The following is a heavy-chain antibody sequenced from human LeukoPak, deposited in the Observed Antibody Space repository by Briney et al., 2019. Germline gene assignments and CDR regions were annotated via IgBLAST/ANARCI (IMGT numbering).Heavy chain of an antibody. D-gene: IGHD3-3*01. Sequence: ASVKVSCKASGYTFTSYGISWVRQAPGQGLEWMGWISAYNGNTNYAQKLQGRVTMTTDTSTSTAYMELRSLRSDDTAVYYCASQFDFWSGQETHFDYWGQGTLVTVSS. CDR2: ISAYNGNT. CDR1: GYTFTSYG. V-gene: IGHV1-18*01. CDR3: ASQFDFWSGQETHFDY. J-gene: IGHJ4*02.